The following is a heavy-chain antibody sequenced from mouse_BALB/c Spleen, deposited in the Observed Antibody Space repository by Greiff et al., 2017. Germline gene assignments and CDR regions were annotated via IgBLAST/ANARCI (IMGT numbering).Heavy chain of an antibody. CDR2: INPSTGYT. V-gene: IGHV1-7*01. CDR3: AREDYGSSY. CDR1: GYTFTSYW. D-gene: IGHD1-1*01. Sequence: QVQLQQSGAELAKPGASVKMSCKASGYTFTSYWMHWVKQRPGQGLEWIGYINPSTGYTEYNQKFKDKATLTADKSSSTAYMQLSSLTSEDSAVYYCAREDYGSSYWGQGTTLTVSS. J-gene: IGHJ2*01.